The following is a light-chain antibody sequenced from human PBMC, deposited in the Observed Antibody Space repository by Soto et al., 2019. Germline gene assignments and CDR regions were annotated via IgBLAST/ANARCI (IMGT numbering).Light chain of an antibody. J-gene: IGLJ1*01. CDR1: SSDVGSYNL. CDR2: EGS. V-gene: IGLV2-23*03. CDR3: CSYAGSSTFYV. Sequence: SVLTQPAAVSGSPGQSITISCPGTSSDVGSYNLVSWYQQHPGKAPKLMIYEGSKRPSGVSNRFSGSKSGNTASLTISGLQAEDEADYYCCSYAGSSTFYVFGTGTKVTVL.